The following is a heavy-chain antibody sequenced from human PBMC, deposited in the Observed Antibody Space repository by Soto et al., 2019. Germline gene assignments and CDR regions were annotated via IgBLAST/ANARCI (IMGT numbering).Heavy chain of an antibody. Sequence: LSLTCAVSGGSISSDDWWSWVRQPPGKGLEWIGEIYETGTTNYNPSLKSRVTISVDKSNNQLSLRLISVTAADTAVYYCARGNDNDDCWNNRTLAPWGQATLVTLS. V-gene: IGHV4-4*02. J-gene: IGHJ5*02. CDR1: GGSISSDDW. D-gene: IGHD3-3*01. CDR3: ARGNDNDDCWNNRTLAP. CDR2: IYETGTT.